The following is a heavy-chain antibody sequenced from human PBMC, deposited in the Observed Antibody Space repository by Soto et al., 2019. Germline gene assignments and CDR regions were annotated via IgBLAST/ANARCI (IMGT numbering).Heavy chain of an antibody. CDR2: IYPGDSDT. D-gene: IGHD6-6*01. Sequence: PGEALKISCKGSGYSFTSYWIGWVRQMPGKGLEWMGIIYPGDSDTRYSPSFQGQVTISADKSISTAYLQWSSLKASDTAIYYCANPSSDSTYYYYGMDVWGQGTTVNVSS. CDR3: ANPSSDSTYYYYGMDV. J-gene: IGHJ6*02. CDR1: GYSFTSYW. V-gene: IGHV5-51*01.